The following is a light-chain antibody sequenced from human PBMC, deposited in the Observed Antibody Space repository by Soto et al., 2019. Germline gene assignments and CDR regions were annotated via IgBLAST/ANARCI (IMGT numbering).Light chain of an antibody. CDR3: QQYYSYPHT. CDR2: AAS. V-gene: IGKV1-8*01. J-gene: IGKJ1*01. CDR1: QGISSY. Sequence: IRMTQSPSSFSASTGDRVAITCRASQGISSYLAWYQQKPGKAPKLLIYAASTLQSGVPSRFSGSGSGTDFTLTISCLQSEDFATYYCQQYYSYPHTFGQGTKVEIK.